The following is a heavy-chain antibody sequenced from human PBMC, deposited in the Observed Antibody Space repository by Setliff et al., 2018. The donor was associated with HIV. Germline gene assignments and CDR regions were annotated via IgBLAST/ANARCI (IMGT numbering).Heavy chain of an antibody. CDR3: ARAKATRQARPTNCFDP. D-gene: IGHD1-1*01. CDR1: GGTFTRNC. V-gene: IGHV1-69*13. J-gene: IGHJ5*02. CDR2: ILPFFDTA. Sequence: SVKVSCKVSGGTFTRNCISWVRQAPGQGLEWMGGILPFFDTANYAQKFQGRVTITADESTSTVHMELRNLRSDDTAVYYCARAKATRQARPTNCFDPWGQGTLVTVSS.